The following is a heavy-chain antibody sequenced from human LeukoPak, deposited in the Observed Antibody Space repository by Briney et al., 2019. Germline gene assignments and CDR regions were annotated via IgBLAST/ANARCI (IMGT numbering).Heavy chain of an antibody. V-gene: IGHV1-69*13. J-gene: IGHJ6*02. Sequence: SVKVSCKASGGTFSSYAISWVRQAPGQGLEWMGGIIPIFGTANYAQKFQGRVTITADESTSTAYMELSSLRSGDTAVYYCAREDIVVVPAASRLYYYYGMDVWGQGTTVTVSS. CDR2: IIPIFGTA. D-gene: IGHD2-2*01. CDR3: AREDIVVVPAASRLYYYYGMDV. CDR1: GGTFSSYA.